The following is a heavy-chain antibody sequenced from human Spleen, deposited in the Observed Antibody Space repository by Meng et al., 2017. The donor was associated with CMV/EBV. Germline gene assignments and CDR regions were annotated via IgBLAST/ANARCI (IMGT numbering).Heavy chain of an antibody. J-gene: IGHJ6*02. CDR3: ARDLLHPYYDFWSGYYYYFYGMDV. V-gene: IGHV3-74*01. CDR2: INSDGTST. Sequence: GESLKISCAASGFTFSSHWMHWVRQAPGKGLVWVSRINSDGTSTSYADSVKGRFTISRDNAKNTLYLQMNSLRAEDTAVYYCARDLLHPYYDFWSGYYYYFYGMDVWGQGTTVTVSS. D-gene: IGHD3-3*01. CDR1: GFTFSSHW.